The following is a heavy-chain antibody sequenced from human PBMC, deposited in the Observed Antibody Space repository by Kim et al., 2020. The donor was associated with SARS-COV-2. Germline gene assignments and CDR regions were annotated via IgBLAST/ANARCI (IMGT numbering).Heavy chain of an antibody. D-gene: IGHD6-6*01. J-gene: IGHJ4*02. CDR1: GFTFSSYA. V-gene: IGHV3-30-3*01. CDR3: ARDGLYSSSSGFDY. CDR2: ISYDGSNK. Sequence: GGSLRLSCAASGFTFSSYAMHWVRQAPGKGLEWVAVISYDGSNKYYADSVKGRFTISRDNSKNTLYLQMNSLRAEDTAVYYCARDGLYSSSSGFDYWGQG.